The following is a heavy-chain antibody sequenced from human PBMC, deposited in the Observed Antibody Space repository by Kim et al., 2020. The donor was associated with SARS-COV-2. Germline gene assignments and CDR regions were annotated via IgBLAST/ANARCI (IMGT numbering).Heavy chain of an antibody. CDR3: VRAVPSTNAFDI. V-gene: IGHV3-74*01. Sequence: GGSLRLSCAASGFTFSTYWMDWVRQAAGKGLVWVSRINTDGTFTTYADSVKGRFSISRDNAKNTLYLQMNSLRAEDTAVYYCVRAVPSTNAFDIWGQGT. CDR2: INTDGTFT. J-gene: IGHJ3*02. CDR1: GFTFSTYW. D-gene: IGHD6-19*01.